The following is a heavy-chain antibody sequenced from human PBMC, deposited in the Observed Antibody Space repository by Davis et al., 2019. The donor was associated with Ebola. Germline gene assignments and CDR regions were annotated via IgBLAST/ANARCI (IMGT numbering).Heavy chain of an antibody. CDR3: ARETGYCGSDYFDY. J-gene: IGHJ4*02. V-gene: IGHV1-2*06. Sequence: ASVKVSCKASGYTFTNYYMHWVRQAPGQGPEWMGRIDPNSGDTNSAQKFQGRVTMTRDTSVSTAYMELSSLRSDDTAVYYCARETGYCGSDYFDYWGQGTLVTVSS. CDR2: IDPNSGDT. CDR1: GYTFTNYY. D-gene: IGHD1-26*01.